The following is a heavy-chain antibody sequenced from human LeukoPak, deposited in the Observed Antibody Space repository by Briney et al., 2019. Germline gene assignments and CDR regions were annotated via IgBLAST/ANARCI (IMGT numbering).Heavy chain of an antibody. D-gene: IGHD6-6*01. CDR2: ISSSSSYI. CDR3: AKSSSSQHRAYIDY. J-gene: IGHJ4*02. CDR1: GFTFSSYS. V-gene: IGHV3-21*01. Sequence: RSGGSLRLSCAASGFTFSSYSMNWVRQTPGKGLEWVSSISSSSSYIYYADSVKGRFTISRDNAKNSLYLQMNSLRAEDTAVYYCAKSSSSQHRAYIDYWGQGTLVTVSS.